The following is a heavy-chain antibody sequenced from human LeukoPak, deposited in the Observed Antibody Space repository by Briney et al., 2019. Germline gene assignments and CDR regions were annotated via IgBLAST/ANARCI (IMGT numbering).Heavy chain of an antibody. CDR2: TSRSRST. CDR3: AIRRI. V-gene: IGHV4-4*02. CDR1: GGSISSSDW. Sequence: PSGTLSLTCAVSGGSISSSDWWTWVRQPPGKGLEWIGETSRSRSTNYNTSLKSRVNISVDKSKNQFSLQLSSMTAADTAVYYCAIRRIWGQGTMVTVSS. J-gene: IGHJ3*02.